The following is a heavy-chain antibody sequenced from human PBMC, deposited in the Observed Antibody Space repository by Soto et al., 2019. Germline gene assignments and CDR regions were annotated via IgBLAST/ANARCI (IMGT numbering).Heavy chain of an antibody. J-gene: IGHJ6*02. CDR2: IYYSGST. Sequence: SETLSLTCTVSGGSISIYYWSWIRQPPGKGLEWIGYIYYSGSTNYNPSLKSRVTISVDTSKNQFSLKLSSVTAADTAVYYCARGPAYYDILTGYSPYYYYGMDVWGQGTTVTVSS. CDR1: GGSISIYY. D-gene: IGHD3-9*01. CDR3: ARGPAYYDILTGYSPYYYYGMDV. V-gene: IGHV4-59*01.